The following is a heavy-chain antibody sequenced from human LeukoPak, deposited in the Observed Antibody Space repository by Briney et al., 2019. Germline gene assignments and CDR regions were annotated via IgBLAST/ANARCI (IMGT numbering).Heavy chain of an antibody. V-gene: IGHV4-34*01. Sequence: PSETLSLTCAVYGESFSGYYWSWIRQPPGKGLEWIGEINHSGSTNYNPSLKSRVTISVDTSKNQFSLKLSSVTAADTAVYYCARGLGYSSFNWFDPWGQGTLVTVSS. CDR3: ARGLGYSSFNWFDP. D-gene: IGHD6-13*01. CDR1: GESFSGYY. J-gene: IGHJ5*02. CDR2: INHSGST.